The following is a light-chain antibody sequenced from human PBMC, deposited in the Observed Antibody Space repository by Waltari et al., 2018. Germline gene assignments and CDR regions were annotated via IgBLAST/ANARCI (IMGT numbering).Light chain of an antibody. CDR2: GAS. V-gene: IGKV3-15*01. CDR3: QQYNKWPPYT. J-gene: IGKJ2*01. CDR1: QSIGSD. Sequence: EIVMTQSPATLSVSPGERATLSCRASQSIGSDLAWYQQKPGQAPSPLIHGASTRVTGVPARFSGSGSGTDFTLTISSLQSEDFGVYYCQQYNKWPPYTFGQGTKLEIK.